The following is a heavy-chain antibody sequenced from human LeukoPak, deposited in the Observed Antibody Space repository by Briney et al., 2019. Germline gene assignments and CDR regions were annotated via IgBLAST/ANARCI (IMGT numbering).Heavy chain of an antibody. V-gene: IGHV1-2*02. D-gene: IGHD6-6*01. CDR1: GYTFTSYA. CDR3: ARVGSIAARLGAFDI. J-gene: IGHJ3*02. CDR2: INPNSGGT. Sequence: ASVKVSCKASGYTFTSYAMNWVRQAPGQGLEWMGWINPNSGGTNYAQKFQGRVTMTRDTSISTAYMELSRLRSDDTAVYYCARVGSIAARLGAFDIWGQGTMVTVSS.